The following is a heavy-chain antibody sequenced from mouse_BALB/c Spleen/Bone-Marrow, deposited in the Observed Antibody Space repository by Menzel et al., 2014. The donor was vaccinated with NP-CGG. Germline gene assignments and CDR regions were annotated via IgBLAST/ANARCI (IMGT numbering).Heavy chain of an antibody. J-gene: IGHJ4*01. Sequence: VNLVESGPGLVAPSQSLSITCTASGFSLTGYGVNWVRQPPGKGLEWLGMIWGDGSTDYNSALKSRLSISKDNSKSXVFLKMNSLQTDDTARYYCARTLGHYAMDYWGQGTPVTVSS. V-gene: IGHV2-6-7*01. D-gene: IGHD4-1*01. CDR1: GFSLTGYG. CDR2: IWGDGST. CDR3: ARTLGHYAMDY.